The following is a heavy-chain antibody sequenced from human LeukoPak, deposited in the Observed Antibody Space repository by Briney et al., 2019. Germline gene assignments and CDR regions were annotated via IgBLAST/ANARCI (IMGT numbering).Heavy chain of an antibody. CDR2: IREDGSHE. D-gene: IGHD3-16*01. V-gene: IGHV3-7*01. CDR3: ARRGTWGAFDY. Sequence: GGSLRLSCAASGFTFSTYGMNWVRQAPGKGLEWVAYIREDGSHENYVDSVKGRFTISRDNAKNSLSLQLNSLRAEDTAVYFCARRGTWGAFDYWGQGTLVTVSS. J-gene: IGHJ4*02. CDR1: GFTFSTYG.